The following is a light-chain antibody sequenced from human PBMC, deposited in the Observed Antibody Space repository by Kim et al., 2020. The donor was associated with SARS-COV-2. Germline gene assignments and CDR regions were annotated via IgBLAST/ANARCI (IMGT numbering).Light chain of an antibody. Sequence: DIVMTQSPLSLPVTPGEPASISCRSSQSLLHSNGYNYLDWYLQKPGQSPQLLIYLGSNRASGVPDRFSGSGSGTDFTLKISRLEAEDVGVYYCMQNLQTPYTFGQGTKMEI. J-gene: IGKJ2*01. CDR2: LGS. CDR1: QSLLHSNGYNY. V-gene: IGKV2-28*01. CDR3: MQNLQTPYT.